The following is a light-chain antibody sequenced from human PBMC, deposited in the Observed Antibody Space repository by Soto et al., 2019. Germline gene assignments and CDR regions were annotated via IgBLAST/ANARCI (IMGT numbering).Light chain of an antibody. CDR2: WAS. CDR1: QSVFSASNSQNY. V-gene: IGKV4-1*01. Sequence: IAMIQSPDSLAVSLGERATINCKSSQSVFSASNSQNYLSWYQQKPGRPPKLLIFWASTRASGVPDRFRGSGSGTDFALTVDNLQAEDVAVYYCLQYYQGLALRFGGGTKVELK. J-gene: IGKJ4*02. CDR3: LQYYQGLALR.